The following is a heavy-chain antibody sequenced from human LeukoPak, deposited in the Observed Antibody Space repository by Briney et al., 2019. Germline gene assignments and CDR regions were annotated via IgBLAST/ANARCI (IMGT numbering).Heavy chain of an antibody. V-gene: IGHV1-18*01. CDR1: GYTFTSYG. D-gene: IGHD2-2*01. Sequence: ASVKVSCKASGYTFTSYGISWVRQAPGQGLEWMGWISAYNGNTNYAQKLQGRVTMTTDTSTSTAYMELRSPRSDDTAEYYCARDWCSSTSCYAVFDYWGQGTLVTVSS. J-gene: IGHJ4*02. CDR2: ISAYNGNT. CDR3: ARDWCSSTSCYAVFDY.